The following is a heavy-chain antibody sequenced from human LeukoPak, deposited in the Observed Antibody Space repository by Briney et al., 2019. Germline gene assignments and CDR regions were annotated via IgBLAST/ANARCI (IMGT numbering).Heavy chain of an antibody. CDR3: VSFYETY. D-gene: IGHD2-2*01. Sequence: GGSLRLSCAASGFTFDDYAMHWVRQAPGKGLVWVSHINGDGSWTTYADSVKGRFTISKDNAKNTVYLQMNNLRAEDTAVYYCVSFYETYWGRGTLVTLSS. CDR1: GFTFDDYA. J-gene: IGHJ4*02. CDR2: INGDGSWT. V-gene: IGHV3-74*01.